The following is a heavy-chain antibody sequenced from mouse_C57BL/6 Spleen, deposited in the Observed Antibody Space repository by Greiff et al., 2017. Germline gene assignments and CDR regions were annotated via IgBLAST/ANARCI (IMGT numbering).Heavy chain of an antibody. J-gene: IGHJ2*01. CDR3: ARRDYYGSSFDY. V-gene: IGHV1-39*01. D-gene: IGHD1-1*01. CDR2: INPNNGNT. CDR1: GYSFTDYS. Sequence: EVKLMESGPELAKPGASVKISCKASGYSFTDYSMNWVKQSNGKSLEWIGVINPNNGNTSYNQKFKGKATLTVDQSSSTAYMQLNSLTSEDSAVYCCARRDYYGSSFDYWGQGTTLTVSS.